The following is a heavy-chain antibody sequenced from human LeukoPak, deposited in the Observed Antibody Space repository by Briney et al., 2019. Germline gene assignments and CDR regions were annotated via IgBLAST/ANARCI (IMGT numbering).Heavy chain of an antibody. CDR3: ARVSGRLERQSDLDY. D-gene: IGHD1-1*01. Sequence: GGSLRLSCAASGFTFASYSMTWVRQAPGKGLEWVSSISGDSTYIYNAGSVKGRFTISRDNAQASLYLQMNSLRADDTAVYYCARVSGRLERQSDLDYWGQGTLVIVSS. CDR1: GFTFASYS. J-gene: IGHJ4*02. V-gene: IGHV3-21*01. CDR2: ISGDSTYI.